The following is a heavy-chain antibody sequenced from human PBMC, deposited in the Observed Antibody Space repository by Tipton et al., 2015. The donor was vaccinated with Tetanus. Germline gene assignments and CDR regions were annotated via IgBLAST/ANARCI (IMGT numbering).Heavy chain of an antibody. CDR3: AREYSWSGRDY. CDR2: ITGGNT. V-gene: IGHV3-23*01. D-gene: IGHD5-18*01. Sequence: SLRLSCTASGFTFDKYAMNWVRQAPGKGLEWVSGITGGNTYYADSVKGRFTISRDNSKNTLSLQMNSLRVEDTAVYYCAREYSWSGRDYWGQGTLVTVSS. J-gene: IGHJ4*02. CDR1: GFTFDKYA.